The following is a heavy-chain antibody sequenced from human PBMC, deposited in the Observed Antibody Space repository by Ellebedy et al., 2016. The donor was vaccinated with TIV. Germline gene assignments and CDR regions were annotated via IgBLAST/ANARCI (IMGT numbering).Heavy chain of an antibody. J-gene: IGHJ4*02. Sequence: GESLKISCKGSGHSFTNYWIGWVRQLPGKGLELMGMISPGNSNIRNSPSFQGQVTISDDKSLTPAYLQWSSLKASDTAMYYCARLGYSYGYWGDTIDYWGQGTLVTVSS. CDR1: GHSFTNYW. D-gene: IGHD5-18*01. CDR3: ARLGYSYGYWGDTIDY. V-gene: IGHV5-51*01. CDR2: ISPGNSNI.